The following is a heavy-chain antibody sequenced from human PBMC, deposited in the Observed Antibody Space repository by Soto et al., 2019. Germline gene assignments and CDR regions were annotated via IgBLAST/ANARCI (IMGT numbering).Heavy chain of an antibody. CDR3: ARPPTASLDAFEI. V-gene: IGHV4-39*01. Sequence: SETLSLTCTVSGGSISSSIYYWGWIHQPPGKGLEWIGSIYYSGSTYYNPSLKSRVTISVDTSKNQFSLRLNSVTAADTAVFYCARPPTASLDAFEIWGQGTMVTVSS. J-gene: IGHJ3*02. CDR2: IYYSGST. CDR1: GGSISSSIYY.